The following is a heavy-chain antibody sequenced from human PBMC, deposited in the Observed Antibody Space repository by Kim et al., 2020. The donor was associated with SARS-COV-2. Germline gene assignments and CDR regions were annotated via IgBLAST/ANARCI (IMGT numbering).Heavy chain of an antibody. V-gene: IGHV3-9*01. D-gene: IGHD1-1*01. Sequence: GGSLRLSCAASGFTFGDYAMHWVRQAPGKGLEWVSGISWNSGSIGYADSVKGRFTISRANAKNSLYLQMNSLRAEDTALYYCAKAHGAAGTEEGYYFDYWGQGTLVTVSS. CDR1: GFTFGDYA. CDR2: ISWNSGSI. CDR3: AKAHGAAGTEEGYYFDY. J-gene: IGHJ4*02.